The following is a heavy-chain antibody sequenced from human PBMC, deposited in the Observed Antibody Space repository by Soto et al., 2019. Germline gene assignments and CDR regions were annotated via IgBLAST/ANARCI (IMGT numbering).Heavy chain of an antibody. V-gene: IGHV3-30*18. CDR1: GFIFSNDG. Sequence: QVQLVESGGGVVQPGKSLRLSCAAPGFIFSNDGMHWVRQAPGKGLEWVALISFDGKNRNYADSVKGRFTIYRDNPKNTLYLEMNSLRPEDTAFYYCAKRGGVVGGSEHPFFEYWGQGTLVTVSS. D-gene: IGHD2-15*01. CDR2: ISFDGKNR. CDR3: AKRGGVVGGSEHPFFEY. J-gene: IGHJ4*02.